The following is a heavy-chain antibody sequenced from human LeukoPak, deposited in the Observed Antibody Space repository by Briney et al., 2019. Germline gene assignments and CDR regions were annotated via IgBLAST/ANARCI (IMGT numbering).Heavy chain of an antibody. J-gene: IGHJ4*02. D-gene: IGHD3/OR15-3a*01. CDR2: IYYSGNT. CDR3: ARQTGSGLFILP. CDR1: GVSISSSNSY. Sequence: SETLSLTFTVSGVSISSSNSYWGWIRQPPGKGLEWIGSIYYSGNTYYNASLKSQVSISIDTSKNQFSLKLTSVTAADTAVYYCARQTGSGLFILPGGQGTLVTVSS. V-gene: IGHV4-39*01.